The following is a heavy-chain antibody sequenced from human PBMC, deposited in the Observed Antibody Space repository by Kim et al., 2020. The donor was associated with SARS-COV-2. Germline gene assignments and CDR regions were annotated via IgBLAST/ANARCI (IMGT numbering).Heavy chain of an antibody. J-gene: IGHJ6*03. CDR3: ARDQSRITIFGVVINYYYMGV. V-gene: IGHV3-7*01. CDR2: IKQDGSEK. CDR1: GFTFSSYW. D-gene: IGHD3-3*01. Sequence: GGSLRLSCAASGFTFSSYWMSWVRQAPGKGLEWVANIKQDGSEKYYVDSVKGRFTISRDNAKNSLYLQMNSLRAEDTAVYYCARDQSRITIFGVVINYYYMGVWGKGTTVTVS.